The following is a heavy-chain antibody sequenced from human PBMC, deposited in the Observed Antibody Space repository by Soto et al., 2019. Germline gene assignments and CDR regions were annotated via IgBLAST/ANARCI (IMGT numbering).Heavy chain of an antibody. D-gene: IGHD4-17*01. Sequence: EVQLLESGGGLVQPGGSLRLSCAASGFTFSSYAMSWVRQAPGKGLEWVSAISGSGGSTYYADSVKGRFTISRDNSKNTLYLQMNRLRAEDTAVYYCAKDRRPAVTTIYYYYGMDVWGQGTTVTVSS. CDR2: ISGSGGST. J-gene: IGHJ6*02. CDR1: GFTFSSYA. CDR3: AKDRRPAVTTIYYYYGMDV. V-gene: IGHV3-23*01.